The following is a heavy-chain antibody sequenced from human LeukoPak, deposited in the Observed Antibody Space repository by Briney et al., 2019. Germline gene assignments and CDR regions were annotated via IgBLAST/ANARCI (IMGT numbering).Heavy chain of an antibody. Sequence: ASVKVSCKASGGTFSSYAISWVRQAPGQGLEWMGRIIPILGIANYAQKFQGRVTITADKSTSTAYMELSSLRSEDTAVYYCAKSGRAPYQLLPSDAFDIWGQGTMVTVSS. CDR2: IIPILGIA. CDR1: GGTFSSYA. V-gene: IGHV1-69*04. CDR3: AKSGRAPYQLLPSDAFDI. D-gene: IGHD2-2*01. J-gene: IGHJ3*02.